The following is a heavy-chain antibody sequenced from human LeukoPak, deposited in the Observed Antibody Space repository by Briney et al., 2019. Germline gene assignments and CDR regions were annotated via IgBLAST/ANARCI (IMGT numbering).Heavy chain of an antibody. CDR1: GFTFGSYW. V-gene: IGHV3-74*01. Sequence: GGSLRLSCAAYGFTFGSYWMHWVRQAPGKGLVWVSRIDTDGSSTSDADSVRGRVTISRDNAKNTLYLQMNSLGADDTAVYYCARAGYCSGGSCFFDYWGQGTQVIVSS. CDR2: IDTDGSST. J-gene: IGHJ4*02. D-gene: IGHD2-15*01. CDR3: ARAGYCSGGSCFFDY.